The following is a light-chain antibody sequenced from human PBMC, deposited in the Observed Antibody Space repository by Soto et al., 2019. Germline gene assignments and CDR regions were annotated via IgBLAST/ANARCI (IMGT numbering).Light chain of an antibody. CDR1: GSDIGPYNY. CDR3: SSYTASGTVVV. V-gene: IGLV2-14*01. CDR2: EVT. J-gene: IGLJ2*01. Sequence: QSALTQPASVSGSPGQSITISCTGTGSDIGPYNYVSWYQQYPGKAPQLIMYEVTNRPSGVSNRFFGSKSGYTASLTISSLQADDEADYFCSSYTASGTVVVFGGGTKVTVL.